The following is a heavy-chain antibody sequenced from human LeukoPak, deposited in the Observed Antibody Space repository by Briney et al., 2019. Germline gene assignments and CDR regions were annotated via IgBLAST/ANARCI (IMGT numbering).Heavy chain of an antibody. J-gene: IGHJ4*02. CDR2: IDSDGSST. Sequence: QPGGSLRLSCAASGFTFSNYWMHWVRQAPGKGLVWVSRIDSDGSSTSYADSVKGRFTISRDNAKNTLYLQMNSLRAEDTAVYYCARGWIQLWPYDFWGQGTLVTVSS. CDR3: ARGWIQLWPYDF. V-gene: IGHV3-74*01. D-gene: IGHD5-18*01. CDR1: GFTFSNYW.